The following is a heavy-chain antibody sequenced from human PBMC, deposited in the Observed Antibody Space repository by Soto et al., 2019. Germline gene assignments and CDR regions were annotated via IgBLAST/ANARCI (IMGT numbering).Heavy chain of an antibody. CDR3: ARNYDLWSGYPKCFDY. D-gene: IGHD3-3*01. CDR1: GYTFTSYG. J-gene: IGHJ4*02. Sequence: ASVKVSCKASGYTFTSYGISWVRQAPGQGLEWMGWISAYNGNTNYAQKLQGRVTMTTDTSTSTAYMELRSLRSDDTAVYYCARNYDLWSGYPKCFDYWGQGTLVTVSS. V-gene: IGHV1-18*01. CDR2: ISAYNGNT.